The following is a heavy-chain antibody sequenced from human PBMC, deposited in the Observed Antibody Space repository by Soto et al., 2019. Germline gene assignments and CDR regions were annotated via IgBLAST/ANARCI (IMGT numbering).Heavy chain of an antibody. V-gene: IGHV4-34*01. CDR2: INHSGST. CDR1: GGSFSGYY. CDR3: ARGLWFGELLGHYFDY. Sequence: ETLSLTCAVYGGSFSGYYWSWIRQPPGKGLEWIGEINHSGSTNYNPSLKSRVTISVDTSKNQFSLKLSSVTAADTAVYYCARGLWFGELLGHYFDYWGQGTLVTVSS. J-gene: IGHJ4*02. D-gene: IGHD3-10*01.